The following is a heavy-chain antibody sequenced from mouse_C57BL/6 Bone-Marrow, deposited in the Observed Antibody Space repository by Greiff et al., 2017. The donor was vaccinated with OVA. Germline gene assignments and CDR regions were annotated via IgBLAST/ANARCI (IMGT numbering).Heavy chain of an antibody. CDR1: GYTFTSYW. Sequence: QVQLQQPGAELVKPGASVKLSCKASGYTFTSYWMHWVKQRPGRGLEWIGRIDPNSGGTKYNEKFKGKATFTADTSSNTAYMQLSSLTTEDSAIYYCARKGNYQAWFAYWGQGTLVTVSA. D-gene: IGHD1-1*01. CDR2: IDPNSGGT. CDR3: ARKGNYQAWFAY. J-gene: IGHJ3*01. V-gene: IGHV1-62-3*01.